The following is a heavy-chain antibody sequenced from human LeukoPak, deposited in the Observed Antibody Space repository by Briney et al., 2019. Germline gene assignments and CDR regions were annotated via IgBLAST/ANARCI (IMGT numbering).Heavy chain of an antibody. Sequence: PSETLSLTCTVSGGSISSGDYYWSWIRQPPGKGLEWIAYMYYSGSTYYNPSLKSRVTMSADTSKNQLSLKLSSVTAADTAVYYCARPYYYDSRIDPWARECWSPSPQ. D-gene: IGHD3-22*01. CDR1: GGSISSGDYY. CDR2: MYYSGST. J-gene: IGHJ5*02. V-gene: IGHV4-30-4*01. CDR3: ARPYYYDSRIDP.